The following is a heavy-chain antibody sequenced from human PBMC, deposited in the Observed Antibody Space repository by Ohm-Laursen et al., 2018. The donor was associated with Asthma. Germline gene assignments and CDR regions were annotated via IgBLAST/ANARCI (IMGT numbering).Heavy chain of an antibody. Sequence: SLRLSCSASGFTFRSYAMHWVRQAPGKGLEWVAVGGSYYDGGLKYYADSVKGRFTISRDNSKNTLYLQMNSLRAEDTAVYYCARDFSQQLLDYYYGMDVWGQGTTVTVSS. V-gene: IGHV3-30-3*01. CDR2: GGSYYDGGLK. J-gene: IGHJ6*02. CDR1: GFTFRSYA. D-gene: IGHD6-13*01. CDR3: ARDFSQQLLDYYYGMDV.